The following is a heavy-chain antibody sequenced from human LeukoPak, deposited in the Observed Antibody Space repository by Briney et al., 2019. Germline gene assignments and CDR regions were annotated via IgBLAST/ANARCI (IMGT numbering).Heavy chain of an antibody. D-gene: IGHD6-6*01. CDR2: IYTSGST. CDR3: ARGETYIAARPYNWFDP. CDR1: GSSISSYY. J-gene: IGHJ5*02. Sequence: SETLSLTCTVSGSSISSYYWSWIRQPAGKGLEWIGRIYTSGSTNYNPSLKSRVTMSVDTSKNQFSLKLSSVTAADTAVYYCARGETYIAARPYNWFDPWGQGTLVTVSS. V-gene: IGHV4-4*07.